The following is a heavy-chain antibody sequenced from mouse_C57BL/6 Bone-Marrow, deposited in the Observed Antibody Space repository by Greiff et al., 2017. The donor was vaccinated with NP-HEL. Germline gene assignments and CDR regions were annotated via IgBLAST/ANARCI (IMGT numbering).Heavy chain of an antibody. CDR2: INPYNGGT. D-gene: IGHD4-1*01. CDR3: ARARLGLDY. J-gene: IGHJ2*01. Sequence: VQLQQSGPVLVKPGASVKMSCKASGYTFTDYYMNWVKQSHGKSLEWIGVINPYNGGTSYNQKFKGKATLTVDKSSSTAYMELNSLTSEDAAVYYCARARLGLDYWGQGTTLTVSS. CDR1: GYTFTDYY. V-gene: IGHV1-19*01.